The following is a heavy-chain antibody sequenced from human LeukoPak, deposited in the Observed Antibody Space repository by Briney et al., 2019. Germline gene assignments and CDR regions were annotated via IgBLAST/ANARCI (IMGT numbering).Heavy chain of an antibody. V-gene: IGHV4-59*01. CDR2: MSNTGIT. CDR3: AKASVATAVLFDS. D-gene: IGHD5-12*01. J-gene: IGHJ4*02. CDR1: GGSISSYF. Sequence: SETLSLTCTVSGGSISSYFWNWIRQPPGQRLQWIGYMSNTGITKYNPSLKSRVTIPADTSKNQFSLNLHSVTAADTAVYYCAKASVATAVLFDSWGQGTLVAVSS.